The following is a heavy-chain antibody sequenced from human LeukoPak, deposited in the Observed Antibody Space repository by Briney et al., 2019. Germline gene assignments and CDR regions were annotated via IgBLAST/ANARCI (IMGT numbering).Heavy chain of an antibody. J-gene: IGHJ4*02. Sequence: ASVKVSCKVSGYTLTELSMHWVRQAPGKGLEWMGGFDPEDGETIYAQKFQGRVTMTEDTSTDTAYMELSSLRSEDTAVYYCATGIVGVTAFDYWGQGTLVTVSS. CDR3: ATGIVGVTAFDY. CDR1: GYTLTELS. D-gene: IGHD1-26*01. V-gene: IGHV1-24*01. CDR2: FDPEDGET.